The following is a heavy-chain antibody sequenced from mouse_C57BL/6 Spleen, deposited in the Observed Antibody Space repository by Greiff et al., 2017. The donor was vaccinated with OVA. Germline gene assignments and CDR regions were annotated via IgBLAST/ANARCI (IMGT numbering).Heavy chain of an antibody. Sequence: EVMLVESGGGLVQPGGSLKLSCAASGFTFSDYGMAWVRQAPRKGPEWVAFISNLAYSIYYADTVTGRFTISRENAKNTLYLEMSSLRSEDTAMYYCARHNGGSYYYAMDYWGQGTSVTVSS. CDR1: GFTFSDYG. CDR3: ARHNGGSYYYAMDY. V-gene: IGHV5-15*01. CDR2: ISNLAYSI. J-gene: IGHJ4*01.